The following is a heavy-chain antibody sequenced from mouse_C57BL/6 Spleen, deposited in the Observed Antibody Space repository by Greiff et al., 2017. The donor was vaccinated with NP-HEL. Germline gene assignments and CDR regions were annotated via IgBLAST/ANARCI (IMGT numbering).Heavy chain of an antibody. Sequence: VQLQQSGTELVKPGASVKLSCKASGYTFTSYWMHWVKQRPGQGLEWIGNINPSNGGTNYNEKFKSKATLTVGKSSSTAYMQLSSLTSEDSAVYYCARGDYDYDGYWYFDVWGTGTTVTVSS. CDR3: ARGDYDYDGYWYFDV. CDR2: INPSNGGT. CDR1: GYTFTSYW. D-gene: IGHD2-4*01. J-gene: IGHJ1*03. V-gene: IGHV1-53*01.